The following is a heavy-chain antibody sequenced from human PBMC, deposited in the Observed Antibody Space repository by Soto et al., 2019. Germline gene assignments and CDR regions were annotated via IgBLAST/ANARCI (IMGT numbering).Heavy chain of an antibody. Sequence: PSETLSLTCIVSGGSISSYYWSWIRQPPGKGLEWIGYIYYESTNYNPSLKSRVIISVDTSRNQFSLRLSSVTAADTAVYYCARAYYDTSGYRLDPWGQGTLVTVSS. V-gene: IGHV4-59*01. CDR1: GGSISSYY. J-gene: IGHJ5*02. CDR2: IYYEST. CDR3: ARAYYDTSGYRLDP. D-gene: IGHD3-22*01.